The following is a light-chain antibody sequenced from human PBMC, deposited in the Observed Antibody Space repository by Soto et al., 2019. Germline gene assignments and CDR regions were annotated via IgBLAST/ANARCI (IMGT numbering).Light chain of an antibody. Sequence: DIQVTQSPSSLSASVGDRVTITCQTSQDIRNDLNWYQQKPGTAPKLLIYDTSNLQPGVPSRFSGSGSGTHFSLTITSLQPEDLATYYCQPYDFVFVTFGQVTRLEI. CDR3: QPYDFVFVT. J-gene: IGKJ5*01. CDR2: DTS. CDR1: QDIRND. V-gene: IGKV1-33*01.